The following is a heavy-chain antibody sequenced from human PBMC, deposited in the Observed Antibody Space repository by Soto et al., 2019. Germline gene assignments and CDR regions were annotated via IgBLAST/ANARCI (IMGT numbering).Heavy chain of an antibody. Sequence: PSVKVSCKASGGTFSSYAISWVRQAPGQGLEWMGGIIPIFGTANYAQKFQGRVTITADKSTSTAYMELSSLRSEDTAVYYCASLLWPYPDGMDVWGQGTTVTVSS. D-gene: IGHD2-2*01. J-gene: IGHJ6*02. CDR3: ASLLWPYPDGMDV. CDR2: IIPIFGTA. V-gene: IGHV1-69*06. CDR1: GGTFSSYA.